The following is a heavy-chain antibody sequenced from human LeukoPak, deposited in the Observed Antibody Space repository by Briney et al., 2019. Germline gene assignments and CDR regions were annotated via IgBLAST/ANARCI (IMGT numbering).Heavy chain of an antibody. Sequence: PSETLSLTCAVYGGALSGYYWSWIRQPPGKGLEWIGEINHSGSTNYNPSLKSRVTISVDTSKNQFSLKLSSVTAADTAVYYCARASLKPDYWGQGTLVTVSS. J-gene: IGHJ4*02. CDR3: ARASLKPDY. CDR2: INHSGST. V-gene: IGHV4-34*01. CDR1: GGALSGYY.